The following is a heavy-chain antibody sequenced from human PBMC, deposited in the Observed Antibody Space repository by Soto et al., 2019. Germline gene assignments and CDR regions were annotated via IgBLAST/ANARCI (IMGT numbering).Heavy chain of an antibody. J-gene: IGHJ4*02. CDR1: GYTFSSYY. CDR3: ARGAVRYCSGGSCPGGY. CDR2: INPSGGYT. V-gene: IGHV1-46*01. D-gene: IGHD2-15*01. Sequence: QVQLVQSGAEVKKPGASVKVSCKASGYTFSSYYMYWVRQAPGQGLEWMGLINPSGGYTTYAPKFQGRVTMTXDXSXTXXYIELSSLRSEVTAVYYCARGAVRYCSGGSCPGGYWGQGTLVTVSS.